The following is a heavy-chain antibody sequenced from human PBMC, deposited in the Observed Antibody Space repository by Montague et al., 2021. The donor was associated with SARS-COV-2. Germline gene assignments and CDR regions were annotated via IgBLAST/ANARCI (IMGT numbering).Heavy chain of an antibody. CDR2: TYYRSKWYN. V-gene: IGHV6-1*01. D-gene: IGHD1-1*01. Sequence: CAISGDSVSSTSATWNWVRQSPSRGLEWLGRTYYRSKWYNDYAVSVRGRVTINPDTSKNQFSPQLNSVTPEDTAIYYCTSGREGNYNVMDVWGQGTTVTVSS. CDR3: TSGREGNYNVMDV. CDR1: GDSVSSTSAT. J-gene: IGHJ6*02.